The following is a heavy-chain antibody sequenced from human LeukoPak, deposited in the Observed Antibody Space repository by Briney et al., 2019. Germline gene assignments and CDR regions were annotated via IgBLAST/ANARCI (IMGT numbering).Heavy chain of an antibody. Sequence: GGPLRLSCAASGFTFSTFWMSWVRQAPGKGLERVANIKEDGSEKYYVDSVKGRFTISRDSAKNSLYLQMNSLRAEDTAVYYCATSSGSRGLYFDFWGQGTLVTVSS. V-gene: IGHV3-7*01. J-gene: IGHJ4*02. CDR3: ATSSGSRGLYFDF. CDR2: IKEDGSEK. CDR1: GFTFSTFW. D-gene: IGHD3-22*01.